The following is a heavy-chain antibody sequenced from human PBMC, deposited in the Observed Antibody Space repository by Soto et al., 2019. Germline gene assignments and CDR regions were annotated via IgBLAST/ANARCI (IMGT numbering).Heavy chain of an antibody. V-gene: IGHV1-18*04. D-gene: IGHD5-18*01. Sequence: ASVKVSCKXSGYTFTSYGISWVRQAPGQGLEWMGWISAYNGNTNYAQKLQGRVTMTTDTSTSTAYVELRSLRSDDTAVYYCARWDSYGQFDYWGQGTLVTVSS. CDR1: GYTFTSYG. CDR2: ISAYNGNT. J-gene: IGHJ4*02. CDR3: ARWDSYGQFDY.